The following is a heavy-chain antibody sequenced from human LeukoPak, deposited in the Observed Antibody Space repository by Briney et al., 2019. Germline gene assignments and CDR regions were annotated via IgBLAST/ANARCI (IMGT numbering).Heavy chain of an antibody. CDR3: ARDHCGGDCYEDY. V-gene: IGHV3-33*01. Sequence: GGSPRLSCAASGFTFSSYGMHWVRQAPGKGLEWVAVIWYDGSNKYYADSVKGRFTISRDNSKNTLYLQMNSLRAEDTAVYYCARDHCGGDCYEDYWGQGTLVTVSS. CDR2: IWYDGSNK. J-gene: IGHJ4*02. CDR1: GFTFSSYG. D-gene: IGHD2-21*02.